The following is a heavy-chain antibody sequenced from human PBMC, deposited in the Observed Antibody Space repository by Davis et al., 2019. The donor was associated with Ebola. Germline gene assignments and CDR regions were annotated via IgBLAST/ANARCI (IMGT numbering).Heavy chain of an antibody. CDR3: AKRGAYGTGRGLYYYYYYGMDV. Sequence: GGSLRLSCAASGFSVSANYMIWVRQAPGKGLEWVSLMYAVGNTFYADSVKGRFTISRDNSKNTIYLQMNSLRAEDTAVYYCAKRGAYGTGRGLYYYYYYGMDVWGQGTTVTVS. D-gene: IGHD3-10*01. V-gene: IGHV3-53*01. CDR1: GFSVSANY. J-gene: IGHJ6*02. CDR2: MYAVGNT.